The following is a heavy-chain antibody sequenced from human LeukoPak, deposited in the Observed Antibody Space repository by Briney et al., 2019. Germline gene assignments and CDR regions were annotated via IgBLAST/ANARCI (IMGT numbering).Heavy chain of an antibody. Sequence: GGSLRLSCAASGFTFSNYWMHWVRQAPGKGLVWVSRIKSDGSSTSYADSVKGRFTISRDNAKNTPYLQMNSLRAEDTAVYYCARDDFLTYWGQGTLVSVPS. V-gene: IGHV3-74*01. CDR3: ARDDFLTY. D-gene: IGHD3/OR15-3a*01. CDR2: IKSDGSST. CDR1: GFTFSNYW. J-gene: IGHJ4*02.